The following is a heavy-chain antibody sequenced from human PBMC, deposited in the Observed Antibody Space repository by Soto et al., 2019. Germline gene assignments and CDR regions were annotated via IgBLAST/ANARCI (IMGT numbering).Heavy chain of an antibody. J-gene: IGHJ6*02. V-gene: IGHV1-8*01. CDR2: MNPNSGNT. D-gene: IGHD6-13*01. CDR1: GYTFTSYD. CDR3: AKKQPIRDYYYGMDV. Sequence: ASVKVSCKASGYTFTSYDINWVRQATGQGLEWMGWMNPNSGNTGYAQKFQGRVTMTRNTSISTAYMELSSLRSEDTALYYCAKKQPIRDYYYGMDVWGQGTTVTVS.